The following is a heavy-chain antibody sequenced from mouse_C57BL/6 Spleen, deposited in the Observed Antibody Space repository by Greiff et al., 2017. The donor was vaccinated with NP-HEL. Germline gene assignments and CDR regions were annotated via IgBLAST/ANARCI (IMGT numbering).Heavy chain of an antibody. J-gene: IGHJ1*03. CDR3: VRQGGFYYGSSEWYFDV. Sequence: EVKLMESGGGLVQPKGSLKLSCAASGFSFNTYAMNWVRQAPGKGLEWVARIRSKSNNYATYYADSVKDRFTISRDDSESMLYLQMNNLKTEDTAMYYCVRQGGFYYGSSEWYFDVWGTGTTVTVSS. D-gene: IGHD1-1*01. CDR2: IRSKSNNYAT. V-gene: IGHV10-1*01. CDR1: GFSFNTYA.